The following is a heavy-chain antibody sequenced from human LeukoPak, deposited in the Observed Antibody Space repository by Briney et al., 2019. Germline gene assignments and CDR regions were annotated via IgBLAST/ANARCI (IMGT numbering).Heavy chain of an antibody. CDR2: MNPNSGNT. V-gene: IGHV1-8*01. J-gene: IGHJ4*02. CDR1: GYTFTSYD. Sequence: ASVKVSGKASGYTFTSYDINWVRQATGQGLEWMGWMNPNSGNTGYAQKFQGRVTMTRNTSISTAYMELSSLRSEDTAVYYCARAPPFYYYGSGSYYFDYWGQGTLVTVSS. D-gene: IGHD3-10*01. CDR3: ARAPPFYYYGSGSYYFDY.